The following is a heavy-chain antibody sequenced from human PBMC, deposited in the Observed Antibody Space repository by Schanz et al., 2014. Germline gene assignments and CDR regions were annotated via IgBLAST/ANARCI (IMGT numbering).Heavy chain of an antibody. J-gene: IGHJ4*02. V-gene: IGHV3-30-3*01. CDR3: ARDLLVSYYDCWSGNDY. CDR1: GFTFNSYA. D-gene: IGHD3-3*01. CDR2: ISYDGNTK. Sequence: QVQLVESGGGVVQPGGSLRLSCAASGFTFNSYAFHWVRQAPGKGLEWVALISYDGNTKYYADSVKGRFTISRDNSKNTLYLQMNSLRADDTAVYYCARDLLVSYYDCWSGNDYWGQGTLVTVSS.